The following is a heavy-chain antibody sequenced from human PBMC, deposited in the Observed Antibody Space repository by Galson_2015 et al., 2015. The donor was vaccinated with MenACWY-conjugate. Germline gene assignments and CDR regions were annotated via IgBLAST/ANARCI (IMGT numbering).Heavy chain of an antibody. J-gene: IGHJ3*02. V-gene: IGHV1-46*01. CDR2: INPSGGST. CDR3: ARFPLKYCSSTSCQDAFDI. CDR1: GYTFTSYY. Sequence: SVKVSCKASGYTFTSYYMHWVRQAPGQGLEWMGIINPSGGSTSYAQKFQGRVTMTRDTSTSTVYMELSSLRSEDTAVYYCARFPLKYCSSTSCQDAFDIWGQGTMVTVSS. D-gene: IGHD2-2*01.